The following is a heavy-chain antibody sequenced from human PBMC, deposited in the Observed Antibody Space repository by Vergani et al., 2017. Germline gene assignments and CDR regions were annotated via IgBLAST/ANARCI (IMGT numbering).Heavy chain of an antibody. V-gene: IGHV4-39*01. CDR3: ARHSTVAWLVKLGWIDP. Sequence: QLQLQESGPGLVKPSATLSLTCSVSGASIRSSNYYWGWIRQPPGKGLEWIASIYYSGSTYYKPSLKSRVTISVDTSKNQSSLKLSSVTAADTAVFFCARHSTVAWLVKLGWIDPWGERILVTVSS. D-gene: IGHD6-19*01. CDR1: GASIRSSNYY. CDR2: IYYSGST. J-gene: IGHJ5*02.